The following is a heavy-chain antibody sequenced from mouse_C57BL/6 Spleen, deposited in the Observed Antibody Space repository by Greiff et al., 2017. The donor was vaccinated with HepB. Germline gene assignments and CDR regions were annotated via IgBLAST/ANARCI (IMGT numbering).Heavy chain of an antibody. J-gene: IGHJ4*01. V-gene: IGHV14-4*01. Sequence: EVQLQQSGAELVRPGASVKLSCTASGFNIKDDYMYWVKQRPEQGLEWMGWIDHENGDTEYASKLQGKATITADTSSNTTYLQLSSLTSEDTAVYYCTTNYDSETYYAMDYWGQGTSVTVSS. CDR3: TTNYDSETYYAMDY. CDR2: IDHENGDT. D-gene: IGHD1-1*01. CDR1: GFNIKDDY.